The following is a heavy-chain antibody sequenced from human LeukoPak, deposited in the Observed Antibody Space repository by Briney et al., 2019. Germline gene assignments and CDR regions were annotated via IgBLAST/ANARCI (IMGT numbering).Heavy chain of an antibody. CDR2: IYSGGST. V-gene: IGHV3-66*01. D-gene: IGHD5-24*01. CDR3: ALGRDGYNSDD. CDR1: GFTVSSNY. J-gene: IGHJ4*02. Sequence: GGSLRLSCAASGFTVSSNYMGWVRQAPGKGLEWVSVIYSGGSTYYADSVKGRFTISRDNSKNTLYLQMNSLRAEDTAVYYCALGRDGYNSDDWGQGTLVTVSS.